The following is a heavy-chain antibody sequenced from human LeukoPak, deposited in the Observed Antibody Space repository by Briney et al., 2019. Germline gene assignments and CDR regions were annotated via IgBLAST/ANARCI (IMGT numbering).Heavy chain of an antibody. Sequence: GGSLRLSCAASGFTFCSYAMHWVRQAPGKGLEWGAVISYDGSNKYYADSVKGRFTISRDNSKNTLYLQMNSLRAEDTAVYYCARDHWRGSSAPIDYWGQGTLVTVSS. CDR3: ARDHWRGSSAPIDY. CDR1: GFTFCSYA. V-gene: IGHV3-30-3*01. D-gene: IGHD6-6*01. J-gene: IGHJ4*02. CDR2: ISYDGSNK.